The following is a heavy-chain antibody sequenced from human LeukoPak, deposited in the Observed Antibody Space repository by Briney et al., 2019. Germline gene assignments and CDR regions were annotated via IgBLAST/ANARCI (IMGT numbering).Heavy chain of an antibody. CDR2: IKSDGITT. CDR1: GFTFSSYW. D-gene: IGHD3-10*01. J-gene: IGHJ4*02. Sequence: GGSLRLSCAASGFTFSSYWMHWVRQAPGKGLVWVSRIKSDGITTYYADSVKGRFTISRDNSKNTLYLQMNSLRAEDTAVYYCARDWGSGNSYYFDYWGQGTLVTVSS. V-gene: IGHV3-74*01. CDR3: ARDWGSGNSYYFDY.